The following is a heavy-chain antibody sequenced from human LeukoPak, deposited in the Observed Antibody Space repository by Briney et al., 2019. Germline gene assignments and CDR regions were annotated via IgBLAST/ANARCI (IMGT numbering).Heavy chain of an antibody. CDR1: EFTFSNYA. Sequence: GGSLRLSCAASEFTFSNYAMSWVRQAPGKGLEWVSVISDTGGDTYYADSVKGRFTISRDNSKNTLYLQMNSLRAEDTAMYYCARDLKHYYDSSGSGWGQGTLVTVSS. V-gene: IGHV3-23*01. D-gene: IGHD3-22*01. CDR2: ISDTGGDT. CDR3: ARDLKHYYDSSGSG. J-gene: IGHJ4*02.